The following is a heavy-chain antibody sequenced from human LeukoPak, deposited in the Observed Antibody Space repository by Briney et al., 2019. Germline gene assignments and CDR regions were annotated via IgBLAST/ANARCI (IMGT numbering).Heavy chain of an antibody. CDR1: GFMLSKYW. Sequence: GGSLRLSCAASGFMLSKYWMIWVRQAPGKGLEWVAYINQDGSKKYYVDSVKGRFTISRDNAKKSLYLQMNSLRAEDTSIYYCTRGGVGPQRTDAFDIWGQGTMVTVSS. CDR2: INQDGSKK. V-gene: IGHV3-7*01. J-gene: IGHJ3*02. CDR3: TRGGVGPQRTDAFDI. D-gene: IGHD1-26*01.